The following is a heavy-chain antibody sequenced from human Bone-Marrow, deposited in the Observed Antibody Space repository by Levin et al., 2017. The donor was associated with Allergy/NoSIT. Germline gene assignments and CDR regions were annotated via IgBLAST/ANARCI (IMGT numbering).Heavy chain of an antibody. J-gene: IGHJ6*02. Sequence: AGGSLRLSCAASRFTFNTYWMYWVRRAPGKGLVWVSRINSDGNITNYADSVKGRFTISRDNAKNTLYLQMNSLRAEDTAVYYCARNYDVRSGPAEVDRDGMDVWGQGTTVTVSS. V-gene: IGHV3-74*01. CDR3: ARNYDVRSGPAEVDRDGMDV. CDR1: RFTFNTYW. D-gene: IGHD3-3*01. CDR2: INSDGNIT.